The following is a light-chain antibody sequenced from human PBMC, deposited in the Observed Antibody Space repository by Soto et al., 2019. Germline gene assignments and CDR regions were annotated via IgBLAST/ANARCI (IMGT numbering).Light chain of an antibody. CDR1: QGISSY. Sequence: DIQLTQSPSFLSASVGDRVTITCRASQGISSYLAWYQQKPGKAPKLLIYAASTLQSGVPSRFSGSGSVTEFTLTISSLQPEDFATYYCQQLNSYPTFGRGTKVEIK. CDR3: QQLNSYPT. J-gene: IGKJ4*01. CDR2: AAS. V-gene: IGKV1-9*01.